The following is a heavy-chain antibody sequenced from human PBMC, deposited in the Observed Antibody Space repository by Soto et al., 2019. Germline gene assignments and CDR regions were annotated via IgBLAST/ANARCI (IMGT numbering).Heavy chain of an antibody. CDR2: IWYDGSNT. Sequence: PGGSLRLSCAASGFTFSSYGMHWVRQAPGKGLERVAVIWYDGSNTFYAESVKGRFTISRDNSKNTVYLQINALRAEDTAVYYCARDFSMVIVAPGYWGQGTLVTVSS. D-gene: IGHD5-12*01. J-gene: IGHJ4*02. CDR1: GFTFSSYG. CDR3: ARDFSMVIVAPGY. V-gene: IGHV3-33*01.